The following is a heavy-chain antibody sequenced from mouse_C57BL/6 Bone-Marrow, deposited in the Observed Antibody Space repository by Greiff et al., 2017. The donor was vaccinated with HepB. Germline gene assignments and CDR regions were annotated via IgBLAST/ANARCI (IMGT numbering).Heavy chain of an antibody. CDR2: IDPSDSYT. J-gene: IGHJ1*03. Sequence: QVQLKQPGAELVMPGASVKLSCKASGYTFTSYWMHWVKQRPGQGLEWIGEIDPSDSYTNYNQKFKGKSTLTVDKSSSTAYMQLSSLTSEDSAVYYCARQGLRYFDVWGTGTTVTVSS. D-gene: IGHD2-10*01. CDR1: GYTFTSYW. CDR3: ARQGLRYFDV. V-gene: IGHV1-69*01.